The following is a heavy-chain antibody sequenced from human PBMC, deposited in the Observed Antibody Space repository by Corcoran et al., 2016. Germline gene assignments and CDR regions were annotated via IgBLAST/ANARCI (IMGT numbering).Heavy chain of an antibody. CDR3: ARDSEGFDWEDNWFVP. D-gene: IGHD3-9*01. CDR1: GGSFSGSY. V-gene: IGHV4-34*01. J-gene: IGHJ5*02. CDR2: INHSGST. Sequence: QLQLQQWGAGLLKPSATLSLTCAVYGGSFSGSYWSWIRQPPGQGLEWIGEINHSGSTNYTPSLKSRVTISVDTSKNQFSLKRSSVTAADTAVYDCARDSEGFDWEDNWFVPWGQGTRVTVSS.